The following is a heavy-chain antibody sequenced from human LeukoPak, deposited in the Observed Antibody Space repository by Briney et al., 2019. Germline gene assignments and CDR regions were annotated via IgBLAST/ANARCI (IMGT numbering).Heavy chain of an antibody. J-gene: IGHJ4*02. CDR1: GFTFSSYG. Sequence: GGSLRLSCAASGFTFSSYGMSWVRQAPGKGLEWVAFIRYDGSNKYYADSVKGRFTISRDNSKNTLYLQMNSLRAEDTAVYYCLTTVVDYWGQGTLVTVSS. V-gene: IGHV3-30*02. CDR2: IRYDGSNK. CDR3: LTTVVDY. D-gene: IGHD4-17*01.